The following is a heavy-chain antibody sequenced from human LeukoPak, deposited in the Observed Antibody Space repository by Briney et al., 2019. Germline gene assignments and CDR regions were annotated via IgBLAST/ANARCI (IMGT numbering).Heavy chain of an antibody. CDR2: IHYLGDT. V-gene: IGHV4-59*08. J-gene: IGHJ5*02. D-gene: IGHD4-17*01. Sequence: SETLSLTCTVSGGSISGYYWSWIRQPPGKALVWIGHIHYLGDTNYNPSLMSRLTISIDTSRNQLSLKLSSVTAADTAVYYCAKWAHDYGAYSWFDPWGQGTLVTVSS. CDR1: GGSISGYY. CDR3: AKWAHDYGAYSWFDP.